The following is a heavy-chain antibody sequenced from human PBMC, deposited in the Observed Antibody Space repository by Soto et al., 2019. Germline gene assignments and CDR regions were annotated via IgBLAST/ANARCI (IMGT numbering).Heavy chain of an antibody. CDR1: GGSFIGYY. Sequence: SETLSLTCAVYGGSFIGYYWSWIRQPPGKGLEWIGEINHSGSTNYNPSLKSRVTISVDTSKNQFSLKLSSVTAADTAVYYCARIFPGGYCSGGSCYRTPYDAFDIWGQGTMVTVSS. J-gene: IGHJ3*02. V-gene: IGHV4-34*01. CDR3: ARIFPGGYCSGGSCYRTPYDAFDI. CDR2: INHSGST. D-gene: IGHD2-15*01.